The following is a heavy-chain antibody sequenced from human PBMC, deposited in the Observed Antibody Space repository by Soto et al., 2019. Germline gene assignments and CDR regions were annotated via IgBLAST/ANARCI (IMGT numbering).Heavy chain of an antibody. D-gene: IGHD3-3*01. J-gene: IGHJ6*02. CDR2: ISAYNGYT. CDR1: GYTFTTFG. V-gene: IGHV1-18*01. Sequence: QVQLVQSGAEVKKPGASVKVSCKASGYTFTTFGISWVRQAPGQGLEWMGWISAYNGYTNYAQKLPGRVTMTTDTSTSTAYMELRSLRSDDPAVYYCARDPTIFGVVQNYGMDVWGQGTTVTVSS. CDR3: ARDPTIFGVVQNYGMDV.